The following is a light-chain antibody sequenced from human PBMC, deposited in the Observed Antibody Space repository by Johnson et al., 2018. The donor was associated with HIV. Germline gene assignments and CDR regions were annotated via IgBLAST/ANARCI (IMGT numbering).Light chain of an antibody. J-gene: IGLJ1*01. CDR3: GTWDNSLSAYV. Sequence: QSVLTQPPSVSAAPGQKVTISCSGSSSNIGNNYVSWYQHLPGTAPKLLIYENNKRPSGIPDRFSGSKSGTSATLGITGLQTGDEADYYCGTWDNSLSAYVFDTGTKVTVL. V-gene: IGLV1-51*02. CDR2: ENN. CDR1: SSNIGNNY.